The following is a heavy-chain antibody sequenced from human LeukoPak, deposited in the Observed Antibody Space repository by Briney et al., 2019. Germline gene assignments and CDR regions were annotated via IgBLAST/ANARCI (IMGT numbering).Heavy chain of an antibody. D-gene: IGHD3-10*01. V-gene: IGHV1-2*02. CDR2: INPNSGGT. J-gene: IGHJ4*02. Sequence: ASVKVSCKASGYTFTDYYMHWVRQAPGQGLEWMGWINPNSGGTNYAQKLQGRVTMTRDTSISIVYMELSRLTSDDTAVYYCAGDGGFDYWGQGTLVTVSS. CDR1: GYTFTDYY. CDR3: AGDGGFDY.